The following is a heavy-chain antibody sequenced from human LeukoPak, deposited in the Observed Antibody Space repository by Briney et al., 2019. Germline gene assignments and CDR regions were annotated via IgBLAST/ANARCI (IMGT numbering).Heavy chain of an antibody. J-gene: IGHJ5*02. V-gene: IGHV4-34*01. CDR1: GGSFSGYY. Sequence: TSETLSLTCAVYGGSFSGYYWSWIRQPPGKGLEWIGEINHSGSTNYNPSLKSRVTISVDTSKNQFSLKLSSVTAADTAVYYCAREGSGSYYRVWFDPWGQGTLVTVSS. CDR3: AREGSGSYYRVWFDP. D-gene: IGHD1-26*01. CDR2: INHSGST.